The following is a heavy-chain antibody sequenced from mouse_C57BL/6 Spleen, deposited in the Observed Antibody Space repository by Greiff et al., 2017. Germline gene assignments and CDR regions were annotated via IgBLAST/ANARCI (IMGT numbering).Heavy chain of an antibody. D-gene: IGHD2-1*01. J-gene: IGHJ4*01. Sequence: EVKVEESGGGLVQPGGSMKLSCAASGFTFSDAWMDWVRQSPEKGLEWVAEIRNKANNHATYYAESVKGRFTISRDDSKSRVYLQMNSLRAEDTGIYYCTGIYYGNYEDYYAMDYWGQGTSVTVSS. CDR2: IRNKANNHAT. CDR3: TGIYYGNYEDYYAMDY. V-gene: IGHV6-6*01. CDR1: GFTFSDAW.